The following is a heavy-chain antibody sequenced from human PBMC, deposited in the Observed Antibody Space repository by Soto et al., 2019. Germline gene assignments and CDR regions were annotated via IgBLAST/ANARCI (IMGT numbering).Heavy chain of an antibody. D-gene: IGHD4-17*01. V-gene: IGHV4-34*01. J-gene: IGHJ4*02. CDR1: GGSFSGYY. Sequence: SETLSLTCAVYGGSFSGYYWSWIRQPPGKGLEWIGEINHSGSTNYNPSLKSRVTISVDTSKNQFSLKLSSVTAADTAVYYCASHESRVAPTVKDYWGQGTLVTV. CDR2: INHSGST. CDR3: ASHESRVAPTVKDY.